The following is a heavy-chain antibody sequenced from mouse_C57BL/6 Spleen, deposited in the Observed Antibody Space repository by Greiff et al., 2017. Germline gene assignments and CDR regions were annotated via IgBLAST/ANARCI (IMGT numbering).Heavy chain of an antibody. J-gene: IGHJ1*03. CDR3: AKPGDYDGYWYFDV. Sequence: VMLVESGPGLVAPSQRLSITCTVSGFSLTSYGVSWVRQPPGKGLEWMGGIWGDGGTNYHSALISRLTIIKDNSKSQVFLKLNSLQTDDTATYYCAKPGDYDGYWYFDVWGTGTTVTVSS. V-gene: IGHV2-3*01. CDR1: GFSLTSYG. D-gene: IGHD2-4*01. CDR2: IWGDGGT.